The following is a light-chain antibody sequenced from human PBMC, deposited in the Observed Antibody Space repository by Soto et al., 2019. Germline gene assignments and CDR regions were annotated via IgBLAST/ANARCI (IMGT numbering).Light chain of an antibody. CDR2: KAS. CDR3: QQYKSYWT. Sequence: DIQMTQSPSTLSASVGDKVTITCRASQSISSWLAWHQQKPGKAPKLLIYKASSLESGVPSRFSGSGSGTEFTLTISSLQPDDFATYYCQQYKSYWTFGQGTKVEIK. J-gene: IGKJ1*01. CDR1: QSISSW. V-gene: IGKV1-5*03.